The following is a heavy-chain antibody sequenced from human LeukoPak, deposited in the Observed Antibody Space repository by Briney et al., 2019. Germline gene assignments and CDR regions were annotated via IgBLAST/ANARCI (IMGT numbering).Heavy chain of an antibody. V-gene: IGHV4-61*02. CDR2: IYTSGST. CDR3: ASSPSPYYYDSSGYYYYFDY. CDR1: GGSISSGSYY. J-gene: IGHJ4*02. D-gene: IGHD3-22*01. Sequence: SETLSLTCTVSGGSISSGSYYWSWIRQPAGKGLEWIGRIYTSGSTNYNPSLTSRVTISVDTSKNQSSLKLSSVTAADRAVYYCASSPSPYYYDSSGYYYYFDYWGQGTLVTVSS.